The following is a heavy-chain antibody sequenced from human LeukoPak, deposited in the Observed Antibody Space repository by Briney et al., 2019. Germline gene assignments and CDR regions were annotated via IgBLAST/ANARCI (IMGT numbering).Heavy chain of an antibody. CDR2: ISWNSGSI. CDR3: AKDTSRGYSSSWDY. CDR1: GFTFDDYA. Sequence: GGSLRLSCAASGFTFDDYAMHWVRQAPGKGLEWVSGISWNSGSIGYADSVKGRFTISRDNAKNSLYLQMNSLRAEGTALYYCAKDTSRGYSSSWDYWGQGTLVTVSS. J-gene: IGHJ4*02. V-gene: IGHV3-9*01. D-gene: IGHD6-13*01.